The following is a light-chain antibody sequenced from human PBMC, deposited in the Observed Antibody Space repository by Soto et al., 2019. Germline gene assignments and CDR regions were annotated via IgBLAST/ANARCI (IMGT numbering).Light chain of an antibody. J-gene: IGLJ3*02. CDR1: SSNIGAGHA. V-gene: IGLV1-40*01. Sequence: QAVVTQPPSVSGAPGQRVTISCTGSSSNIGAGHALHWYQHLPGAAPKLLMYGNSDRPSGVPDRFSASKSVTSASLAITGLQPEDEADYYCQSYDVSLSGWVFGGGTKLTVL. CDR3: QSYDVSLSGWV. CDR2: GNS.